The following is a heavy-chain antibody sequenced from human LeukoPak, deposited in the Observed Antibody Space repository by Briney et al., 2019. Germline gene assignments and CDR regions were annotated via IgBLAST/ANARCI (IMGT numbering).Heavy chain of an antibody. J-gene: IGHJ4*02. V-gene: IGHV3-53*01. D-gene: IGHD6-13*01. CDR2: IYSGGST. Sequence: GGSLRLSCAASGFTVSSSYMSWVRQAPGKGLEWVSVIYSGGSTYYADSVKGRFTISRDNSKNTLSLQMNTLRAEDTAVYYCARLLRVGTAAGFDYWGQGTLVTVSS. CDR3: ARLLRVGTAAGFDY. CDR1: GFTVSSSY.